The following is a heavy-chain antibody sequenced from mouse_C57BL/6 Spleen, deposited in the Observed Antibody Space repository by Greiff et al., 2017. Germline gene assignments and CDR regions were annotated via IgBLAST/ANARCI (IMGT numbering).Heavy chain of an antibody. Sequence: EVQLMGSGGDLVKPGGSLKLSCAASGFTFSSYGMSWVRQTPDKRLEWVATISSGGSYTYYPDSVKGRFTISRDNAKNTLYLQMSSLKSEDTAMYYCARLLSLRAFDYWGQGTTLTVSS. CDR3: ARLLSLRAFDY. J-gene: IGHJ2*01. CDR2: ISSGGSYT. V-gene: IGHV5-6*01. D-gene: IGHD3-1*01. CDR1: GFTFSSYG.